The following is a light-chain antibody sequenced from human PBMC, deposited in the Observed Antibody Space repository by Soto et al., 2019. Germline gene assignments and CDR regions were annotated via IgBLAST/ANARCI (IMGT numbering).Light chain of an antibody. CDR3: QVWDSSSDQHV. V-gene: IGLV3-21*04. Sequence: SYELTQPPSVSVAPGKTARITCGGNNIGSKSVHWYQQKPGQAPVLVIYYDSDRPSRIPERFSGSNSGNTATLTISRVEAGDEADYYCQVWDSSSDQHVFGTGTKLTVL. J-gene: IGLJ1*01. CDR2: YDS. CDR1: NIGSKS.